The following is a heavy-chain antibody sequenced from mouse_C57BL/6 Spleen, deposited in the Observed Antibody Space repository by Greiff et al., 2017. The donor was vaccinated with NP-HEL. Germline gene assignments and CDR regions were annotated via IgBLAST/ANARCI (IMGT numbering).Heavy chain of an antibody. V-gene: IGHV1-81*01. J-gene: IGHJ4*01. D-gene: IGHD1-1*01. CDR1: GYTFTSYG. CDR2: IYPRSGNT. Sequence: QVQLQQSGAELARPGASVKLSCKASGYTFTSYGISWVKQRTGQGLEWIGEIYPRSGNTYYNEKFKGKATLTADKSSSTAYMELRSLTSEDSAVYFCARGYYGSSPLYAMDYWGQGTSVTVSS. CDR3: ARGYYGSSPLYAMDY.